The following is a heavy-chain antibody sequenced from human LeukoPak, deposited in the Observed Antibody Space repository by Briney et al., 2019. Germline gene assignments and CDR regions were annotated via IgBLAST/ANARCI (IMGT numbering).Heavy chain of an antibody. CDR1: GFTFSSYS. J-gene: IGHJ6*03. CDR3: ARTETDSSYYYMDV. CDR2: ITSGGSFI. D-gene: IGHD3/OR15-3a*01. Sequence: PGGSLRLSCVASGFTFSSYSMNWVRQAPGKGLQWVSSITSGGSFIYYIDSVKGRFTISRDNAKNSLYLQIHTLRAEDTAVYYCARTETDSSYYYMDVWGKGTTVTVSS. V-gene: IGHV3-21*01.